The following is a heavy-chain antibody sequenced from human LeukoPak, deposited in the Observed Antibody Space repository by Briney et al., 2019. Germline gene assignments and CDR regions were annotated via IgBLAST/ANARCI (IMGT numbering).Heavy chain of an antibody. Sequence: PSETLSLTCTVSGXSISSRAYYWSWIRQHPGKGPEWIGYIYYSGSTYYNPSLKSRVIISLNTSKTQFSLKLSSVTAADTAVYYCARADGTIYYFDSWGQGTVVTVTS. D-gene: IGHD6-13*01. CDR2: IYYSGST. CDR3: ARADGTIYYFDS. CDR1: GXSISSRAYY. J-gene: IGHJ4*02. V-gene: IGHV4-31*03.